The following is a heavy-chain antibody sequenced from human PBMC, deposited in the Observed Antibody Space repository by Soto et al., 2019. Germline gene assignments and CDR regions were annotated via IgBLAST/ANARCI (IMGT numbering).Heavy chain of an antibody. CDR2: IHSDGSTT. J-gene: IGHJ3*01. CDR3: VRGDKGGFDL. D-gene: IGHD2-21*02. V-gene: IGHV3-74*01. CDR1: GFTFNYYW. Sequence: TGGSLRLSCAASGFTFNYYWMHWVRQAPGQGLVWVSHIHSDGSTTTYADSVKGRFTISRDNAKNTLYLQMNSLRAEDTAVYYCVRGDKGGFDLWGQGTTVTVSS.